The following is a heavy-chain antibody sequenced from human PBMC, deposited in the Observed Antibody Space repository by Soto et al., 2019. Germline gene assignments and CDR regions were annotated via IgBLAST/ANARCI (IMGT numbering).Heavy chain of an antibody. CDR1: GYTFRNFG. V-gene: IGHV1-18*01. CDR2: ISAYKANA. Sequence: QVQLLQSVAEVKKPGASVKVTCKASGYTFRNFGISWVRQAPGQGLEWMGGISAYKANANYSQKFQGRLTMTADTSTSTAYMELRSLWSDDTSVYYCARENSYFDYWGQGTLVTVSS. CDR3: ARENSYFDY. J-gene: IGHJ4*02.